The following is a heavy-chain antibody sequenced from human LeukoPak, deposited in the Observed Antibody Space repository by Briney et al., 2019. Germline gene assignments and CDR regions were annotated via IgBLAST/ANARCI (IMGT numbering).Heavy chain of an antibody. J-gene: IGHJ5*02. CDR2: ISYDGSNK. V-gene: IGHV3-30*01. D-gene: IGHD6-13*01. CDR3: ARDRSSSWYQNFGWFDP. CDR1: GFTFSSYA. Sequence: GGSLRLSCAASGFTFSSYAMHWLRQAPGKGLEWVAVISYDGSNKYYADSVKGRFTISRDNSKNTLYLQMNSLRAEDTAVYYCARDRSSSWYQNFGWFDPWGQGTLVTVSS.